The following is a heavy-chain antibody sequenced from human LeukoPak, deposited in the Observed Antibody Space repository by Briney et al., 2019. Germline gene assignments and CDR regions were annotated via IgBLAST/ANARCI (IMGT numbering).Heavy chain of an antibody. CDR2: IYYSGST. Sequence: SETLSLTCAVYGGSFSGYYWSWIRQPPGKGLEWIGYIYYSGSTNYNPSLKSRVTISVDTSKNQFSLKLSSVTAADTAVYYCASREMATTSYYGMDVWGQGTTAIVSS. D-gene: IGHD5-24*01. V-gene: IGHV4-59*01. CDR3: ASREMATTSYYGMDV. CDR1: GGSFSGYY. J-gene: IGHJ6*02.